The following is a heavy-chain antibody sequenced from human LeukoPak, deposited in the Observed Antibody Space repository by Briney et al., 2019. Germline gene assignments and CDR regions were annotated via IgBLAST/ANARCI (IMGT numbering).Heavy chain of an antibody. J-gene: IGHJ5*02. CDR3: ARLHILLWFGELPNWFDP. V-gene: IGHV3-7*01. CDR1: GFTFSSYW. CDR2: IKQAGSEK. D-gene: IGHD3-10*01. Sequence: PGGSLRRSCAASGFTFSSYWMSCVRQAPGKGLEWVATIKQAGSEKYYVDSVKGRFTISRDNAKNSLYLQMNSLRAEDTAVYYCARLHILLWFGELPNWFDPWGQGTLVTVSS.